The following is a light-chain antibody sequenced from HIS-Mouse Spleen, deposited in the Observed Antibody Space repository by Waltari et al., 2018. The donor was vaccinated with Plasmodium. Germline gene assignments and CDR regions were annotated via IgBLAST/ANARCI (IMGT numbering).Light chain of an antibody. V-gene: IGLV1-51*01. CDR3: GTWDSSLSAGVV. J-gene: IGLJ2*01. CDR2: ENN. Sequence: QSVLTQPPSVSAAPGQKVTISCSGSSSNIGNTYVSWYQQLPGTAPKLLIYENNKRTSGIPDRFAGSKSGTSATLGITGLQTGDEADYYCGTWDSSLSAGVVFGGGTKLTVL. CDR1: SSNIGNTY.